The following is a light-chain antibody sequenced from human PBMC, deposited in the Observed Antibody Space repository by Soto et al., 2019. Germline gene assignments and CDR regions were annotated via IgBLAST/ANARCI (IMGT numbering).Light chain of an antibody. CDR1: HKQVGQDDS. CDR2: EVT. J-gene: IGLJ1*01. V-gene: IGLV2-14*01. Sequence: QPSLTQPAPGPGPRGKPIPISGSRRHKQVGQDDSVPWYQQGQGDDPKRLIFEVTTRPSGGSRRFSGSRSGDTAALIISGLEPDEDGDYFCVSYTDTDTLVFGTGTKVTVL. CDR3: VSYTDTDTLV.